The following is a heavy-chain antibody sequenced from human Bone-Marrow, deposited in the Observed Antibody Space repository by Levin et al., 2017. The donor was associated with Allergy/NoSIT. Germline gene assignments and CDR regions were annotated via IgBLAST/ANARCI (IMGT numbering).Heavy chain of an antibody. CDR2: ISSSSSYI. V-gene: IGHV3-21*01. CDR1: GFTFSSYS. D-gene: IGHD6-19*01. CDR3: ASGYSSGWYGEAYFDY. Sequence: GESLKISCAASGFTFSSYSMNWVRQAPGKGLEWVSSISSSSSYIYYADSVKGRFTISRDNAKNSLYLQMNSLRAEDTAVYYCASGYSSGWYGEAYFDYWGQGTLVTVSS. J-gene: IGHJ4*02.